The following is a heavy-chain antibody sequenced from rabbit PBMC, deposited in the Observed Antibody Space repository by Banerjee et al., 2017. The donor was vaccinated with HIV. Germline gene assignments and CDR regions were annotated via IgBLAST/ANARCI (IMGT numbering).Heavy chain of an antibody. CDR3: ARNHAGISGYFDL. D-gene: IGHD4-2*01. CDR1: GFSFSSYY. J-gene: IGHJ4*01. V-gene: IGHV1S36*01. Sequence: QEQLEESGGDLVKPEGSLTLTCTASGFSFSSYYMSWVRQAPGKGLEWIGYISSGGSTYYASWVNDRFTISRENAQNTLYLQLNSLTAADTATYFCARNHAGISGYFDLWGPGTLVTVS. CDR2: ISSGGST.